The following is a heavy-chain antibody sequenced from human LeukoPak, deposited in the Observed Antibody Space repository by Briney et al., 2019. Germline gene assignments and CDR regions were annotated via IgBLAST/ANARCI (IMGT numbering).Heavy chain of an antibody. V-gene: IGHV4-61*02. Sequence: PSETLSLTCTVSGGSISSGSYYWSWIRQPAGKGLEWIGRIYTSGSTNYNPSLKSRVTISVDTSKNQFSLKLSSVTAADTAAYYCARDHDYWGQGTLVTVSS. J-gene: IGHJ4*02. CDR3: ARDHDY. CDR2: IYTSGST. CDR1: GGSISSGSYY.